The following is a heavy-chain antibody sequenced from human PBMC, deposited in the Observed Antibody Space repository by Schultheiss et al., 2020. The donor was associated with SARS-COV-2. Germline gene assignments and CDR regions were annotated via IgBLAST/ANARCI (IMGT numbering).Heavy chain of an antibody. CDR1: GGSISSSNW. J-gene: IGHJ4*02. CDR3: AKGYSSSSWVSFDY. V-gene: IGHV4-4*02. Sequence: SETLSLTCAVSGGSISSSNWWSWVRQPPGKGLEWIGRIYYSGSTNYNPSLKSRVTISVDTSKNQFSLKLSSVTAADTALYYCAKGYSSSSWVSFDYWGQGTLVTVSS. D-gene: IGHD6-6*01. CDR2: IYYSGST.